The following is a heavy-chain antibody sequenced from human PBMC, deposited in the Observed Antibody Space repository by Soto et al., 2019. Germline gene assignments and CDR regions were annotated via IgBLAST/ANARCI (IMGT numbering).Heavy chain of an antibody. J-gene: IGHJ6*02. V-gene: IGHV2-5*01. CDR1: GFSLSTSGVG. Sequence: SGPTLVNPTQTLTLTCTFSGFSLSTSGVGVGWIRQPPGKALEWLALIYWNDDKRYSPSLKSRLTITKDTSKNQVVLTMTNMYPVDTATYYCAHRNLRGWYVSCYYYGMDVWGQGTTVTVSS. CDR3: AHRNLRGWYVSCYYYGMDV. D-gene: IGHD6-19*01. CDR2: IYWNDDK.